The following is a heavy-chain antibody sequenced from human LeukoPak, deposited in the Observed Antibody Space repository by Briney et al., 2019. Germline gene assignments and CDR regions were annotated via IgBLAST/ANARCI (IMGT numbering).Heavy chain of an antibody. V-gene: IGHV3-48*01. Sequence: GGSLRLSYAASGFTFSSYNMNWVRQAPGKGLEWGSYISSSSSTIYYADSVKGRFTFSRDNAKNSLYLQMNSLRAEDTAVYYCAKNRGAASHFYYHMNVWRKGTTVTVSS. D-gene: IGHD6-25*01. CDR1: GFTFSSYN. CDR3: AKNRGAASHFYYHMNV. CDR2: ISSSSSTI. J-gene: IGHJ6*03.